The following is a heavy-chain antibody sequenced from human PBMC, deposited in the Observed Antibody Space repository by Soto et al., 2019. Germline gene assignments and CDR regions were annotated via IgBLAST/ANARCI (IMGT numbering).Heavy chain of an antibody. CDR2: INAGNGNT. J-gene: IGHJ6*03. Sequence: GASVKVSCKASGYTFTSYAMHWVHQAPGQRLEWMGWINAGNGNTKYSQKFQGRVTITRDTSASTAYMELSSLRSEDTAVYYCARDLGDHVAGYYYCYMDVWGKGTTVTVSS. D-gene: IGHD6-19*01. CDR1: GYTFTSYA. V-gene: IGHV1-3*01. CDR3: ARDLGDHVAGYYYCYMDV.